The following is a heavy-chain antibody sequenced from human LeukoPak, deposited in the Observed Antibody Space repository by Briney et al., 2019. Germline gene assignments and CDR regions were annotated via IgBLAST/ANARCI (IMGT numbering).Heavy chain of an antibody. D-gene: IGHD1-26*01. CDR3: ATGVGATTFVAFDI. CDR1: GFTFYDYA. CDR2: ISWNSGSI. J-gene: IGHJ3*02. Sequence: PGRSLRLSCAASGFTFYDYAVHWVRQAPGKGLEWVSGISWNSGSIGYADSVKGRFTISRDNAKNSLYLQMNSLRPEDTALYYCATGVGATTFVAFDIWGQGTMVTVSS. V-gene: IGHV3-9*01.